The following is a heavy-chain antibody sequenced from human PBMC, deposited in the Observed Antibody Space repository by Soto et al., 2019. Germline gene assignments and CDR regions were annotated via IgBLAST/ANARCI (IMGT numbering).Heavy chain of an antibody. CDR1: GFTFSNAW. CDR2: IKSKTDGGTT. J-gene: IGHJ6*03. Sequence: GGSLRLSCAASGFTFSNAWMSWVRQAPGKGLEWVGRIKSKTDGGTTDYAAPVKGRFTISRDDSKHTLYLQMNSLKTDDTAVYYCTTSPNNGGFDMDVWGKGTPVTVSS. D-gene: IGHD7-27*01. CDR3: TTSPNNGGFDMDV. V-gene: IGHV3-15*01.